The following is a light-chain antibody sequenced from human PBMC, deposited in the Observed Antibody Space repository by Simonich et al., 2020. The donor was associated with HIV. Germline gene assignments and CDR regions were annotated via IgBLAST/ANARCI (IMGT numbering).Light chain of an antibody. V-gene: IGKV3-11*01. J-gene: IGKJ5*01. CDR2: DAS. CDR3: QQRSNLIT. Sequence: EIVLTQSPATLSLSPGERATLSCRASQSVSSYLALYQQKPGQAPRLLIYDASNRATGIPARFSGSGSGTDFTLTISSLEPEDFAIYYCQQRSNLITFGQGTRLEIK. CDR1: QSVSSY.